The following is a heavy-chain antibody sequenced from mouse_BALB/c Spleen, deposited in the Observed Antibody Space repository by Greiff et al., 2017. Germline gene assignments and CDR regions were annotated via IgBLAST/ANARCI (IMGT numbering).Heavy chain of an antibody. J-gene: IGHJ3*01. CDR1: GFSLTGYG. CDR2: IWGDGST. CDR3: ARDPNYYGSRGVAY. D-gene: IGHD1-1*01. Sequence: VQRVESGPGLVAPSQSLSITCTVSGFSLTGYGVNWVRQPPGKGLEWLGMIWGDGSTDYNSALKSRLSISKDNSKSQVFLKMNSLQTDDTARYYCARDPNYYGSRGVAYWGQGTLVTVSA. V-gene: IGHV2-6-7*01.